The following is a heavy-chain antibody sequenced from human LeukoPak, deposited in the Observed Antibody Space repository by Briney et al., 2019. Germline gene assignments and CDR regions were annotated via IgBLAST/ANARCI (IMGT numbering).Heavy chain of an antibody. D-gene: IGHD3-9*01. CDR2: IYSGGST. Sequence: GGSLRLSCAASGFTVSSNYMSWVRQAPGKGLGWVSVIYSGGSTCYADSVKGRFTISRDNSKNTLYLQMNSLRAEDTAVYYCARESRDYDILTGYYLGWFVYWGQGTLVTVSS. CDR3: ARESRDYDILTGYYLGWFVY. J-gene: IGHJ4*02. CDR1: GFTVSSNY. V-gene: IGHV3-53*01.